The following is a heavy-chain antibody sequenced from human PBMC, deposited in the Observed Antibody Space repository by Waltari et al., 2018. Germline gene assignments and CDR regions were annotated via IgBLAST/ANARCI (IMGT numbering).Heavy chain of an antibody. J-gene: IGHJ6*03. Sequence: EVQLLESGEGLVKPGGSLGLSCAPSGSTFSSYPLSWCRMATGRGLEWVSVIYSGGSTYYADSVKGRFTISRDNSKNTLYLQMNSLRAEDTAVYYCAKDGHTRPAADYYYYYMDVWGKGTTVTVSS. CDR2: IYSGGST. D-gene: IGHD2-15*01. CDR1: GSTFSSYP. V-gene: IGHV3-23*03. CDR3: AKDGHTRPAADYYYYYMDV.